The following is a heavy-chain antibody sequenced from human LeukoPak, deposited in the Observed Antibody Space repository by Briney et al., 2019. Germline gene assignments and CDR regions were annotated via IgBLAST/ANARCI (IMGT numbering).Heavy chain of an antibody. Sequence: SETLSLTCTVSGDSSSEYYWSWIRQPPGRGLEWIGYIYYTGSTNYNPSLKSRVTISVDTSKNQFSLNLTSVTAADTAVYYCATEGPLGIVDFWGQGTLVTVSS. D-gene: IGHD7-27*01. CDR2: IYYTGST. CDR3: ATEGPLGIVDF. V-gene: IGHV4-59*01. CDR1: GDSSSEYY. J-gene: IGHJ4*02.